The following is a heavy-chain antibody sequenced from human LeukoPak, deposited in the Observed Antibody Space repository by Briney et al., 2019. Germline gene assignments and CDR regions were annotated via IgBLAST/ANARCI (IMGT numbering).Heavy chain of an antibody. CDR3: AREGEYYDSTLDY. Sequence: PSETLSLTCTVSGDSISSYYYSWVRQPSGKGLEWIGYIYYSGSTNYNPSLKSRVTISVDTSKNQFSLKLSSVTAADTAVYYCAREGEYYDSTLDYWGQGTLVTVSS. D-gene: IGHD3-22*01. CDR2: IYYSGST. V-gene: IGHV4-59*01. J-gene: IGHJ4*02. CDR1: GDSISSYY.